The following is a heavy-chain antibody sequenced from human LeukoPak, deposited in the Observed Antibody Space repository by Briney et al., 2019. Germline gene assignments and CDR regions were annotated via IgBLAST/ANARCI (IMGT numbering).Heavy chain of an antibody. D-gene: IGHD3-16*01. Sequence: GGSLRLSCAASGFTFSSYSMNWVRQAPGKGLEWVSSISSSSSYIYYADSVKGRFTISRDNAKNSLYLQMNSLRAEDTAVYYCAPSGLGELYSPFDSWAQGTRFPVSS. V-gene: IGHV3-21*01. J-gene: IGHJ4*02. CDR1: GFTFSSYS. CDR3: APSGLGELYSPFDS. CDR2: ISSSSSYI.